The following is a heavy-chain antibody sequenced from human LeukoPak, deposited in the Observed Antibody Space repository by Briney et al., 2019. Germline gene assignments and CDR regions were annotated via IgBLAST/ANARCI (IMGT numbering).Heavy chain of an antibody. V-gene: IGHV3-7*01. CDR1: GFDFSPYW. CDR3: ATSVPGFGESLNY. D-gene: IGHD3-10*01. J-gene: IGHJ4*02. CDR2: MDGPGSQK. Sequence: GGSLRLSCAASGFDFSPYWMSWVRQAPGKGPEWVATMDGPGSQKHYVDSVKGRFTISRDNALNSVYLQMNSLRADDTAVYYCATSVPGFGESLNYWGQGTLVSVSS.